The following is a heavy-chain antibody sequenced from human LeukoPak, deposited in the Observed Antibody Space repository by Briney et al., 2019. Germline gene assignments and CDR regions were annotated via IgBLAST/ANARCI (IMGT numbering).Heavy chain of an antibody. CDR3: ARDGGRWELRGWFDP. CDR1: GYTFTSYD. CDR2: ISAYNGNT. J-gene: IGHJ5*02. D-gene: IGHD1-26*01. Sequence: ASVKVSCKASGYTFTSYDINWVRQAPGQGLEWMGWISAYNGNTNYAQKLQGRVTMTTDTSTSTAYMELRSLRSDDTAVYYCARDGGRWELRGWFDPWGQGTLVTVSS. V-gene: IGHV1-18*01.